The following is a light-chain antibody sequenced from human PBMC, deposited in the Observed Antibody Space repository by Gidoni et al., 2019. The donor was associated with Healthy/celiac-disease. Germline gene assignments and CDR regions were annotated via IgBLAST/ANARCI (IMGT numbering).Light chain of an antibody. CDR2: AAS. V-gene: IGKV1-9*01. CDR3: QQLNSYPPT. CDR1: QGISSY. J-gene: IGKJ1*01. Sequence: IQLTQSPSSLSASVGDRVTITCRASQGISSYLAWYQQKPGQAPKLLISAASTLQSGVPSRFSGSGSGTDFTLTISSLQPEDFATYYCQQLNSYPPTFGQGTKVEIK.